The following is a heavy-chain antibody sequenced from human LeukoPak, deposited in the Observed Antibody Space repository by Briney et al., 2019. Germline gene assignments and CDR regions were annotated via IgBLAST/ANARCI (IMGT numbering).Heavy chain of an antibody. CDR3: ARTYYYDSSGYYNPFDI. CDR1: GXSFSSYC. D-gene: IGHD3-22*01. Sequence: GESLKISFKGSGXSFSSYCIGWVRQMPGKGLEWMGIISPGDSDTRYSPSFQGQVTISADKPITTAYLQWSSLKASDTAIYYCARTYYYDSSGYYNPFDIWGQGTMVTVSS. CDR2: ISPGDSDT. J-gene: IGHJ3*02. V-gene: IGHV5-51*04.